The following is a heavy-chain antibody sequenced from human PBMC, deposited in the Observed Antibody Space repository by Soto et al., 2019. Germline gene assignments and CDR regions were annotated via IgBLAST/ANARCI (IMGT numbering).Heavy chain of an antibody. J-gene: IGHJ3*01. Sequence: QALLEQSGTEMKKPGASVKVSCKASRYTYTGYNFHWVRQAPGQGLQWVGRINFNSGGTTYAPEFXXWXPMTRDMSVSTVYMEVNRLRSADTAVYYCAIGETFGDGVFDVWGQGTMVIVSS. CDR1: RYTYTGYN. D-gene: IGHD2-8*01. CDR3: AIGETFGDGVFDV. CDR2: INFNSGGT. V-gene: IGHV1-2*04.